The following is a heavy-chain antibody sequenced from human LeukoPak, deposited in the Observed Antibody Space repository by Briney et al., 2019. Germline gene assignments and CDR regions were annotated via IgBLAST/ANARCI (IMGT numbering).Heavy chain of an antibody. CDR3: ARDHEVVVPAAPTGRDAFDI. Sequence: ASVKVSCKASANTFTDFYMHWVRQAPGQGLEWMGIFNPAGGRTSFAQKFQGRVTITRDTSTNTLYMELSSLRSEDTAVYYCARDHEVVVPAAPTGRDAFDIWGQGTMVTVSS. J-gene: IGHJ3*02. D-gene: IGHD2-2*01. CDR2: FNPAGGRT. CDR1: ANTFTDFY. V-gene: IGHV1-46*01.